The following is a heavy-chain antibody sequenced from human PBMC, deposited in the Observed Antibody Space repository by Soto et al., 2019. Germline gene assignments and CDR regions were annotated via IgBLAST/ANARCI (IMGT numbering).Heavy chain of an antibody. CDR1: GFTVSSNY. Sequence: GGSLRLSCAASGFTVSSNYMSWVRQAPGKGLEWVSVIYSGGSTYYADSVKGRFTISRHNSKNTLYLQMNSLRAEDTAVYYCARGLVVAELRYFDLWGRGTLVTVSS. CDR3: ARGLVVAELRYFDL. CDR2: IYSGGST. D-gene: IGHD6-19*01. V-gene: IGHV3-53*04. J-gene: IGHJ2*01.